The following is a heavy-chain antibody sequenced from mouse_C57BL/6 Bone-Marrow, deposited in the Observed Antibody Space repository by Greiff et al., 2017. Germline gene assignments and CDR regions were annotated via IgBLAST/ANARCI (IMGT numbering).Heavy chain of an antibody. CDR3: AYYYGSSFYWYFDV. V-gene: IGHV1-19*01. CDR2: INPSNGGT. CDR1: GYTFTDYY. Sequence: VQLQQSGPVLVKPGASVKMSCKASGYTFTDYYMNWVKQSHGKSLEWIGVINPSNGGTSYNQQFKGKATLTVDKSSSTAYMELRSLTSEDSAVYYCAYYYGSSFYWYFDVWGTGTTVTVSS. J-gene: IGHJ1*03. D-gene: IGHD1-1*01.